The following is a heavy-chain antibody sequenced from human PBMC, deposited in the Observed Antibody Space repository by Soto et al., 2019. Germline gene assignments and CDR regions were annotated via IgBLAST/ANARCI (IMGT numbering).Heavy chain of an antibody. CDR2: ICYSGST. V-gene: IGHV4-59*08. CDR1: GGSISSYY. D-gene: IGHD3-3*01. Sequence: SETLSLTCTVSGGSISSYYWSWIRQPPGKGLEWIGYICYSGSTNYNPSLKSRVTISVDTSKNQFSLKLSSVTAADTAVCYCAITILPYYYYMDVWGKGTTVTVSS. CDR3: AITILPYYYYMDV. J-gene: IGHJ6*03.